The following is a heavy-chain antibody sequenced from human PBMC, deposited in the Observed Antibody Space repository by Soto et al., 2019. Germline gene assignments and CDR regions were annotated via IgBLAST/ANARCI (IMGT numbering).Heavy chain of an antibody. Sequence: SVKVSCKASGGTFSSYAISWVRQAPGQGLEWMGGIIPIFGTANYAQKFQGRVTITADESTSTAYMELSSLRSEDTAVYYCARAMEDYYDSSGYYYQAGYWGQGTLVTGSS. J-gene: IGHJ4*02. CDR2: IIPIFGTA. D-gene: IGHD3-22*01. V-gene: IGHV1-69*13. CDR1: GGTFSSYA. CDR3: ARAMEDYYDSSGYYYQAGY.